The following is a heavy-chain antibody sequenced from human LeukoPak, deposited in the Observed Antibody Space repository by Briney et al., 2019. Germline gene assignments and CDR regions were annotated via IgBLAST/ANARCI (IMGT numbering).Heavy chain of an antibody. CDR1: GYSISSGYY. J-gene: IGHJ4*02. Sequence: SETLSLACTVSGYSISSGYYWGWIRQPPGKGLEWIGSIYHGGSTYYNPSLKSRVTISVDTSKNQFSLKLSSVTAADTAVYYCARESDGSGSLDYWGQGTLVTVSS. D-gene: IGHD3-10*01. CDR3: ARESDGSGSLDY. CDR2: IYHGGST. V-gene: IGHV4-38-2*02.